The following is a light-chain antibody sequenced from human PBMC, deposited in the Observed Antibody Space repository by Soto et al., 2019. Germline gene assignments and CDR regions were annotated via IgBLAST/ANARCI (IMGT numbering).Light chain of an antibody. V-gene: IGLV2-14*01. J-gene: IGLJ6*01. Sequence: QSALTQPASVSGSPGQAITISCSGSSSDVGAHNFVSWYQHHPGKAPKLMIYEVRNRLSGVSNRFSGSKSGNTASLTISGLQSEDEADYYCTSYTPTGALVFGSGTKVTVL. CDR3: TSYTPTGALV. CDR2: EVR. CDR1: SSDVGAHNF.